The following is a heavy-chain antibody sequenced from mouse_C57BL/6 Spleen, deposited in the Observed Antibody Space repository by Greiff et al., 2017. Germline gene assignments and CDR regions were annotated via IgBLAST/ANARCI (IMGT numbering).Heavy chain of an antibody. Sequence: EVHLVESGGGLVKPGGSLKLSCAASGFTFSSYAMSWVRQTPEKRLEWVATISDGGSYTYYPDKVKGRFTISRDNAKNNLYLQMSHLKSEDTAMYYCARDRGTPTVGSYWYFDDWGTGTTVTVSS. CDR3: ARDRGTPTVGSYWYFDD. CDR2: ISDGGSYT. V-gene: IGHV5-4*01. J-gene: IGHJ1*03. D-gene: IGHD1-1*01. CDR1: GFTFSSYA.